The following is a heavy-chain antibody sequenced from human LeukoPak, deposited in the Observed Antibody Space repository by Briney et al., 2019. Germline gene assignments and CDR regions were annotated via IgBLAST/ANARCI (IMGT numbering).Heavy chain of an antibody. Sequence: GGSLRLSCAASGFTFSSYAMSWVRQAPGKGLEWVSAISGSGGSTYYADSVKGRFTISRDNSKNTLYLQMNSLRAEDTAVYYCAKDVSSSSGWFYYYYYGMDVWGQGTTVTVSS. J-gene: IGHJ6*02. CDR1: GFTFSSYA. D-gene: IGHD6-19*01. V-gene: IGHV3-23*01. CDR3: AKDVSSSSGWFYYYYYGMDV. CDR2: ISGSGGST.